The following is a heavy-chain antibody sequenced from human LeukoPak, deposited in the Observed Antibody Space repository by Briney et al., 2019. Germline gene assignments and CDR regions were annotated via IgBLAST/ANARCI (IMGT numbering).Heavy chain of an antibody. V-gene: IGHV4-59*08. CDR3: ARRSSITIFGVVKDAFDI. D-gene: IGHD3-3*01. Sequence: PSETLSLTCTVSGGSISSYYWSWIRQPPGKGLEWIGYIYYSGSTNYNPSLKSRVTISVDTSKNQFSLKLSSVTAADTAVYYCARRSSITIFGVVKDAFDIWGQGTMVTVSS. J-gene: IGHJ3*02. CDR1: GGSISSYY. CDR2: IYYSGST.